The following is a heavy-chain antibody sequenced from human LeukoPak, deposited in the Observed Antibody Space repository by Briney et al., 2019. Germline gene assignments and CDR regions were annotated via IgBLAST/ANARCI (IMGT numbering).Heavy chain of an antibody. J-gene: IGHJ5*02. D-gene: IGHD3-22*01. CDR3: ARETPYYYDSSGSHQGFDP. Sequence: PSETLSLTCTVSGGSISSSSYYWAWIRQPPGKGLEWIGTIYYSGSTYYNPSLKSRVTISVDTSKNQFSLKLSSVTAADTAVYYCARETPYYYDSSGSHQGFDPWGQGTLVTVSS. CDR1: GGSISSSSYY. V-gene: IGHV4-39*07. CDR2: IYYSGST.